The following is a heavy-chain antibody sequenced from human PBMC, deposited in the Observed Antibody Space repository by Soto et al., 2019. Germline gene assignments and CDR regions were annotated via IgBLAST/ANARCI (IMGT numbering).Heavy chain of an antibody. J-gene: IGHJ6*02. D-gene: IGHD5-18*01. V-gene: IGHV1-2*02. CDR1: GYTFTGYY. Sequence: ASVKVSCKASGYTFTGYYMHWVRQAPGQGLEWMGWINPNSGGTNYAQKFQGRVTMTRDTSISTAYMELSRLRSDDTAVYYCARGTDTAMALYYYGMDVWGQGTTVTVSS. CDR2: INPNSGGT. CDR3: ARGTDTAMALYYYGMDV.